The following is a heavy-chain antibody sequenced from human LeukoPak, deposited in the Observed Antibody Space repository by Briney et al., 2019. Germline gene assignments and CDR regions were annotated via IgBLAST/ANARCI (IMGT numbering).Heavy chain of an antibody. D-gene: IGHD3-22*01. V-gene: IGHV3-7*01. CDR2: IKQDGSEK. CDR1: GFTFSSYW. Sequence: GGSLRLSCAASGFTFSSYWMSWVRQAPGKGLEWLANIKQDGSEKYYVDSVKGRFTISRDNAKNSLYLQMNSLRAEDTAVYYCARDPMIVVVTYFDYWGQGTLVTVSS. CDR3: ARDPMIVVVTYFDY. J-gene: IGHJ4*02.